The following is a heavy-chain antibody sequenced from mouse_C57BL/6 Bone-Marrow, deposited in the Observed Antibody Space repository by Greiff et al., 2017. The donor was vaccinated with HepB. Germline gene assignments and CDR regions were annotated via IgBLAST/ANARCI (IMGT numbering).Heavy chain of an antibody. D-gene: IGHD2-3*01. CDR3: ARSRIYDGYYVLFDY. CDR1: GYTFTNYW. J-gene: IGHJ2*01. Sequence: VKLMESGAELVRPGTSVKMSCKASGYTFTNYWIGWAKQRPGHGLEWIGDIYPGGGYTNYNEKFKGKATLTADKSSSTAYMQFSSLTSEDSAIYYCARSRIYDGYYVLFDYWGQGTTLTVSS. V-gene: IGHV1-63*01. CDR2: IYPGGGYT.